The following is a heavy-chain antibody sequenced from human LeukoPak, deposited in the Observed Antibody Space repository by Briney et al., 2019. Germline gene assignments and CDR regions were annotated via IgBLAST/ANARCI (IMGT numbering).Heavy chain of an antibody. CDR3: VRLFNSAFDY. J-gene: IGHJ4*02. D-gene: IGHD3-3*01. Sequence: SQTLSLTCAISGASSSCRTTSRHWARQSPSRGLEYLGRTRYRSTWNTFYSLSVQGRITINADTSRNQVSLRLNSVTPEDTALYYCVRLFNSAFDYWGQGTLVTVSS. V-gene: IGHV6-1*01. CDR2: TRYRSTWNT. CDR1: GASSSCRTTS.